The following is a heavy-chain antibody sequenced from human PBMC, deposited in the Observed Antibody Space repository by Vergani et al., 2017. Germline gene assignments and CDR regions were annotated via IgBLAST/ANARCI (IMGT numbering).Heavy chain of an antibody. V-gene: IGHV1-69*06. D-gene: IGHD2-15*01. CDR2: IIPIFGTA. CDR1: GGTFSSYA. J-gene: IGHJ6*02. CDR3: AXGGCWGYCSGGSDYYYYGMDV. Sequence: QVQLVQSGAEVKKPGSSVKVSCKASGGTFSSYAISWVRQAPGQGLEWMGGIIPIFGTANYAQKFQGRVTITADKSTSTAYMELSSLRSEDTAVYYCAXGGCWGYCSGGSDYYYYGMDVWGQGTTVTVSS.